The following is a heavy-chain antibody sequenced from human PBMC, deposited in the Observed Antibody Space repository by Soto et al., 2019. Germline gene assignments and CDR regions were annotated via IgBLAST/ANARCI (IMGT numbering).Heavy chain of an antibody. J-gene: IGHJ5*02. CDR1: GYTFTSYD. CDR2: MNPNSGNT. CDR3: ARERTRGLDT. Sequence: QVQLVQSGAEVKKPGASVKVSCKASGYTFTSYDINWVRQATGQGLEWMGWMNPNSGNTVYAQKSQGRVTMTRNTSISTAYVELSSLRSEDTAVYFCARERTRGLDTWGQGTLVTVPS. V-gene: IGHV1-8*01.